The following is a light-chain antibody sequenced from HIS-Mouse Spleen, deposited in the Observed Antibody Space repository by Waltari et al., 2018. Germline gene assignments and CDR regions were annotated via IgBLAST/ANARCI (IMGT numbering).Light chain of an antibody. CDR3: AAWDDSLSGPV. J-gene: IGLJ3*02. CDR1: RSNIGSNY. CDR2: RNK. V-gene: IGLV1-47*01. Sequence: QSVLTQPPSASGTPGQRVPISCSGSRSNIGSNYVYWYQQLPGTAPKLLIYRNKQRPSGVPDRFSGSKSGTSASLAISGLRSEDEADYYCAAWDDSLSGPVFGGGTKLTVL.